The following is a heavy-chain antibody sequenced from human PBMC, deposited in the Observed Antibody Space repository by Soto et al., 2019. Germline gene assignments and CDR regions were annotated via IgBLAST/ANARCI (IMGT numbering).Heavy chain of an antibody. D-gene: IGHD3-9*01. V-gene: IGHV1-2*04. Sequence: GASVKVSCKASGYTFTGYYMHWVRQAPGQGLEWMGWINPNSGGTNYAQKFQGWVTMTRDTSISTAYMELSRLRSDDTAVYYCARDILTGSIGYAFDIWGQGTMVTVSS. CDR2: INPNSGGT. J-gene: IGHJ3*02. CDR3: ARDILTGSIGYAFDI. CDR1: GYTFTGYY.